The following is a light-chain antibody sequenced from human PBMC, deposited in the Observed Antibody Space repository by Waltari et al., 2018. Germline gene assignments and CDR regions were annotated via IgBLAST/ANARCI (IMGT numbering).Light chain of an antibody. Sequence: QSALTQPPSASGSPGQSVTISCTGTSSDVGNYNFVPWYQQHSGKPPKLSIYEVSERPPGVPDRFSGSKSGNTASLTVSGLQAEDEANYFCSSYGGTNNLLFGGGTKLTVL. CDR2: EVS. CDR1: SSDVGNYNF. V-gene: IGLV2-8*01. J-gene: IGLJ2*01. CDR3: SSYGGTNNLL.